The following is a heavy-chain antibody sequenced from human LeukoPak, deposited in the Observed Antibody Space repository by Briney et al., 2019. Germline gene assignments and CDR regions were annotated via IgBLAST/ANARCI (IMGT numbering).Heavy chain of an antibody. CDR1: GYSFTNYW. J-gene: IGHJ3*02. D-gene: IGHD2-15*01. Sequence: GESLRISCKGSGYSFTNYWIGWVRPMPGKGLEWMGIIYPGDSDARYSPSFQGQVIFSADKSISTAYLQWSSLKASDTAMYYCARLDRYCSGGSCFPDAFDIWGQGTMVTVSS. V-gene: IGHV5-51*01. CDR3: ARLDRYCSGGSCFPDAFDI. CDR2: IYPGDSDA.